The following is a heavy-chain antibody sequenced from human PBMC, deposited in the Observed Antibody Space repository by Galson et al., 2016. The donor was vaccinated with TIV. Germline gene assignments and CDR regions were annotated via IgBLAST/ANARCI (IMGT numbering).Heavy chain of an antibody. V-gene: IGHV1-8*01. CDR2: INPNSGNA. D-gene: IGHD2-15*01. CDR3: ARARRGHCSGGSCLPGY. Sequence: SVKVSCKASGYTFNNYDISWVRQATGQGLEWMGWINPNSGNAGYAQKFQGRVTMTSNTSVNTAYMEVRSLRFEDTAVYYCARARRGHCSGGSCLPGYWGQGTLVTVSS. CDR1: GYTFNNYD. J-gene: IGHJ4*02.